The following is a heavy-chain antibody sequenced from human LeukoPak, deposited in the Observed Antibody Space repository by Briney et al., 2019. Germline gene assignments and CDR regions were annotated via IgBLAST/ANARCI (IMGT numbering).Heavy chain of an antibody. CDR2: IKQDGSEK. Sequence: GGSLRLSSAASGFTFSSYWMHWVRQAPGKGLEWVANIKQDGSEKYYVDSVKGRFTISRDNAKNSLYLQMNSLRAEDTAVYYCARDSSGWYRYYYYYGMDVWGQGTTVTVSS. CDR3: ARDSSGWYRYYYYYGMDV. J-gene: IGHJ6*02. V-gene: IGHV3-7*01. D-gene: IGHD6-19*01. CDR1: GFTFSSYW.